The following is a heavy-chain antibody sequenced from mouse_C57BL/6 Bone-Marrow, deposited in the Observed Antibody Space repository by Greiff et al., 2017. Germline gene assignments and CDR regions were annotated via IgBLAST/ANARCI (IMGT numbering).Heavy chain of an antibody. V-gene: IGHV1-55*01. CDR1: GYTFTSYW. J-gene: IGHJ2*01. D-gene: IGHD2-3*01. CDR3: ARIDGYLYYFDY. Sequence: QVQLQQPGAELVKPGASVKMSCKASGYTFTSYWITWVKQRPGQGLEWIGDLYPGSGSTNYNEKFKSKATLTVDTSSSTAYMQLSSLTSEDSAVYYCARIDGYLYYFDYWGQGTTLTGSS. CDR2: LYPGSGST.